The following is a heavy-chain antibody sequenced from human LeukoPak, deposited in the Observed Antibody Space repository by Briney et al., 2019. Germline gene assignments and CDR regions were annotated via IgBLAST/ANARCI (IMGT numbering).Heavy chain of an antibody. D-gene: IGHD2-2*01. CDR1: VGSISGYY. CDR3: ARGKYCTSTSCSYYFDY. Sequence: SETLSLTCTVSVGSISGYYWSWIRQPAGKGLEWIGRIYTSGSTSYNPSLKSRVTMLIDTSKNELSLTLTSVTVADTAVYYCARGKYCTSTSCSYYFDYWGKGTLVTVCS. J-gene: IGHJ4*02. V-gene: IGHV4-4*07. CDR2: IYTSGST.